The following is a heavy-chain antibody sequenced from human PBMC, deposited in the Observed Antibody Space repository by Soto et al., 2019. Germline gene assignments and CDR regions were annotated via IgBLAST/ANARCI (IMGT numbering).Heavy chain of an antibody. D-gene: IGHD3-16*02. J-gene: IGHJ4*02. CDR1: GFTFSSYG. V-gene: IGHV3-30*18. Sequence: QVQLVESGGGVVQPGRSLRLSCAASGFTFSSYGMHWVRQAPGKGLEWVAIVSYDGSNKYYTDSVKGRFTISRDNSRNTLYLQMNSLRADDTAVYYCAKALGELSPESYDHWGQGTLVTVSS. CDR3: AKALGELSPESYDH. CDR2: VSYDGSNK.